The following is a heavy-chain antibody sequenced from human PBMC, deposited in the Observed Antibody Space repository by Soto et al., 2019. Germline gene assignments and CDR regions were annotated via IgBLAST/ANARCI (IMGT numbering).Heavy chain of an antibody. D-gene: IGHD6-19*01. CDR3: ASSSGWYPGDY. Sequence: GGSLRLSCAASGFTFSSYAMHWVRQAPGKGLEWVAVISYDGSNKYYADSVKGRFTISRDNSKNTLYLQMNSLRAEDTAVYYCASSSGWYPGDYWGQGTLVTVSX. CDR1: GFTFSSYA. J-gene: IGHJ4*02. CDR2: ISYDGSNK. V-gene: IGHV3-30-3*01.